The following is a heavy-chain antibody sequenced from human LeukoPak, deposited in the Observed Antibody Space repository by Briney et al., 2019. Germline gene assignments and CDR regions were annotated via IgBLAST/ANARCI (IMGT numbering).Heavy chain of an antibody. Sequence: ASVKVSCKASGGTFSSYAISWVRQAPGQGLEWMGGIIPIFGTANYAQKFQGRVTITAGESTSTAYMELSSLRSEDTAVYYCARGNWNYVPHLDYWGQGTLVTVSS. D-gene: IGHD1-7*01. CDR1: GGTFSSYA. CDR2: IIPIFGTA. J-gene: IGHJ4*02. V-gene: IGHV1-69*13. CDR3: ARGNWNYVPHLDY.